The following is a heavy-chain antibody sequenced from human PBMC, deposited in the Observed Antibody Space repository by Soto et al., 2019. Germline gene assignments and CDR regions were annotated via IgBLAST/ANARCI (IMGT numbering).Heavy chain of an antibody. CDR1: GGTFSSYA. V-gene: IGHV1-69*01. CDR2: IIPIFGTA. D-gene: IGHD3-22*01. CDR3: ASNALRYYYDSSGYLLQH. Sequence: QVQLVQSGAEVKKPGSSVKVSCKASGGTFSSYASSWVRQAPGQGLEWMGGIIPIFGTANYAQKFQGRVTITADEFTSTAYMELSSRRSEDTAVYYCASNALRYYYDSSGYLLQHWGQGTLVTVSS. J-gene: IGHJ1*01.